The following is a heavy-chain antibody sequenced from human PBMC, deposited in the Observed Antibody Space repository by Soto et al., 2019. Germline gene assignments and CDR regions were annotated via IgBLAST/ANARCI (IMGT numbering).Heavy chain of an antibody. CDR2: IYPGDSDT. V-gene: IGHV5-51*01. CDR1: GDSFTSYW. Sequence: GESLKISCKGSGDSFTSYWIGWVRQMPRKGLEWMGIIYPGDSDTRYSPSFQGQVTISADKSISTAYLQWSSLKASDTAMYYCARYYSGSGSSFYYYGMDGWGQGTTVTVS. J-gene: IGHJ6*02. D-gene: IGHD3-10*01. CDR3: ARYYSGSGSSFYYYGMDG.